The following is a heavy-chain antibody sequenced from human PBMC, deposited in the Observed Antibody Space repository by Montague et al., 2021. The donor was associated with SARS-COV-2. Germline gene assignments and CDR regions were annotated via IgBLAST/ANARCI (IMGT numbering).Heavy chain of an antibody. V-gene: IGHV3-9*01. CDR1: GFTFGNYA. J-gene: IGHJ2*01. CDR2: ISWDGGNK. D-gene: IGHD1-26*01. Sequence: SLSLSCAASGFTFGNYAMHWARQAPGKGLEWVSGISWDGGNKCYADSVKGRFAISRDNAKNTLYLQMNSLRAEDTAVYYCAKEGMGGWYFDLWGRGTLVTVSS. CDR3: AKEGMGGWYFDL.